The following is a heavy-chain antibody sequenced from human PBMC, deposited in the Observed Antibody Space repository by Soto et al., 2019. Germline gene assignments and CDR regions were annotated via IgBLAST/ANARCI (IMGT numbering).Heavy chain of an antibody. J-gene: IGHJ4*02. D-gene: IGHD6-19*01. CDR1: GFTFSRYA. CDR2: ISGSGGST. Sequence: AFPRLSCTGSGFTFSRYAMNWVRQAPGKGLEWVSVISGSGGSTYYADSVKGRFTISRDNSKNKLYLQMNSLRAEDTAVYYCASRTSGWYFDYWGQGTLVTFSS. CDR3: ASRTSGWYFDY. V-gene: IGHV3-23*01.